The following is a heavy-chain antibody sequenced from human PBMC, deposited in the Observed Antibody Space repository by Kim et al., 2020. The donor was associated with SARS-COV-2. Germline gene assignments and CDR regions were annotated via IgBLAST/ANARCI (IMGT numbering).Heavy chain of an antibody. V-gene: IGHV3-11*06. CDR2: INYNSDYT. D-gene: IGHD3-16*02. CDR3: ARMSAGYRFDY. Sequence: GGSLRLSCAASGFTLGDYYMSWIRQAPGKGLEWISYINYNSDYTNYAESVKGRFTISGDNAQNSLFLQIDGLRAEDTAVYFCARMSAGYRFDYWGQGTLVTVSP. J-gene: IGHJ4*02. CDR1: GFTLGDYY.